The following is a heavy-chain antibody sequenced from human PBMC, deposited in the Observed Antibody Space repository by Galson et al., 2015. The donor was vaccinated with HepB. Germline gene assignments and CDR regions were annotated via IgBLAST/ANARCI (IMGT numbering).Heavy chain of an antibody. Sequence: SETLSLTCTVYGGSFSGYYWNWIRQPPGKGLEWIGEIHHSGRSSHNPSLKSRVPISVDTSRNQFSLKVSSVTAADTATYYCARGTQCSSSSCHSYFEYGLDVWGLGTTVTVSS. CDR2: IHHSGRS. D-gene: IGHD2-15*01. CDR3: ARGTQCSSSSCHSYFEYGLDV. CDR1: GGSFSGYY. V-gene: IGHV4-34*01. J-gene: IGHJ6*02.